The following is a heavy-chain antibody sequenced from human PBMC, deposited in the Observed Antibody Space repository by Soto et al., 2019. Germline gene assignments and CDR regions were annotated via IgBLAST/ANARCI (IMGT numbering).Heavy chain of an antibody. CDR2: VYHSGTT. CDR3: AKLDGGGY. D-gene: IGHD2-15*01. CDR1: GGSISSSNW. J-gene: IGHJ4*02. V-gene: IGHV4-4*02. Sequence: QVQLQESGPGLVKPSETLSVTCAVSGGSISSSNWWSWVRQSPGKGLEWIGEVYHSGTTHYNPSLKSRVIISVDTSNNQFSLHLSPVTAADTAVYYCAKLDGGGYWGQGTLVTVSS.